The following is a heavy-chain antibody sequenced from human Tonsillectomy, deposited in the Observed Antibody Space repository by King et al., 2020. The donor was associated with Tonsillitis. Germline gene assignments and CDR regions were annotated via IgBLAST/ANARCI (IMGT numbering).Heavy chain of an antibody. CDR3: ARERAAAGDFDY. D-gene: IGHD6-13*01. J-gene: IGHJ4*02. CDR1: GFTFSDHG. Sequence: VQLVESGGGVVQPGRSLRLSCVASGFTFSDHGFHWVRQAPGKGLEWLAVIWYDGTKTFYADSLKGRFTISRDNSKNTHFLQMNTLRVEDTAVYYCARERAAAGDFDYWGQGTLVTVSS. V-gene: IGHV3-33*08. CDR2: IWYDGTKT.